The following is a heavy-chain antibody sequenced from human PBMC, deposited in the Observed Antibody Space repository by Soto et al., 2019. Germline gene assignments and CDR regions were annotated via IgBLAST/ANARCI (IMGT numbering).Heavy chain of an antibody. D-gene: IGHD3-16*01. V-gene: IGHV4-34*01. CDR3: PRGLLGGGYWFDP. J-gene: IGHJ5*02. Sequence: QVQLQQWGAGLLKPSETLSLPCAGYGGSFSGYYWSWIRQPPGKGLEWIGEINHSGSTNYHPSLKSRVTISVDTSKNQFALKLSSVTAADTAVYYCPRGLLGGGYWFDPGGQGTLVTFSS. CDR1: GGSFSGYY. CDR2: INHSGST.